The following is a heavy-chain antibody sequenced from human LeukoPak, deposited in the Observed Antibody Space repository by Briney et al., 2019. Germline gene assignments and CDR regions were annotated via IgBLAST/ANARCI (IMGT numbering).Heavy chain of an antibody. D-gene: IGHD5-24*01. J-gene: IGHJ3*02. V-gene: IGHV4-61*02. CDR2: IYSSGNT. CDR3: ARVYRRDGYNFDGFDI. CDR1: RGSINSGDYY. Sequence: SETLSLTCTVSRGSINSGDYYWSWIRQPAGKGLEWIGRIYSSGNTNNSPSLKSGVTISIDTSKNQFSLRLSSVTAADTAVYYCARVYRRDGYNFDGFDIWGQGTTVTVSS.